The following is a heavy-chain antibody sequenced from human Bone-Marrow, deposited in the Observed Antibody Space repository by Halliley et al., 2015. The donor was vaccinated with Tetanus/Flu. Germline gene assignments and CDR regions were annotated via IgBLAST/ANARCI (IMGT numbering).Heavy chain of an antibody. J-gene: IGHJ3*02. D-gene: IGHD6-19*01. Sequence: TIYSADSVKGRFTISRDNAKNSLYLQMNSLRAEDTAVYYCALLSSGSGHEQNDAFDIWGQGTMVTVSS. V-gene: IGHV3-48*03. CDR2: TI. CDR3: ALLSSGSGHEQNDAFDI.